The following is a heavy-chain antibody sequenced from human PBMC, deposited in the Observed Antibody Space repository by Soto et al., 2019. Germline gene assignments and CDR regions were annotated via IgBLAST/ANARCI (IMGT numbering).Heavy chain of an antibody. CDR3: AKMEGYDFWSGYLDYYYYMDV. Sequence: GGSLRLSCAASGFTFSSYWMSWVRQAPGKGLEWVAHIKEDGSEKNYVDSVKGRFTISRDNAKNSLYLQMNSLRAEDTAVYYCAKMEGYDFWSGYLDYYYYMDVWGKGTTVTVSS. CDR1: GFTFSSYW. V-gene: IGHV3-7*03. D-gene: IGHD3-3*01. CDR2: IKEDGSEK. J-gene: IGHJ6*03.